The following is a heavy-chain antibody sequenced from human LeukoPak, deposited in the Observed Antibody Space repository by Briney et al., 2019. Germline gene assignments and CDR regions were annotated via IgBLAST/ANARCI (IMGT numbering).Heavy chain of an antibody. V-gene: IGHV3-7*01. CDR2: MNRDGSEK. D-gene: IGHD1-1*01. J-gene: IGHJ4*02. Sequence: GGSLRLSCAASGFTFSHYWLSWVRQAPGKGLEWVANMNRDGSEKNYVDSVKGRFTISRDNAKNSLYLQMNSLRAEDTAIYYCARDTYRFFDFWGQGTLVTVSS. CDR3: ARDTYRFFDF. CDR1: GFTFSHYW.